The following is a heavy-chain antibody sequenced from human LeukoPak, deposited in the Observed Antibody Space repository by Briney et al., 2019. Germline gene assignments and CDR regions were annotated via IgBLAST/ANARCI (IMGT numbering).Heavy chain of an antibody. CDR3: ATRPGYCTNGVCHNWFDP. J-gene: IGHJ5*02. D-gene: IGHD2-8*01. Sequence: SETLSLTCTVCGGSISSSSYYWGWIGQPPGKGLECIGSIYYSGSTYYNPSLKSRDTNSVDTSNNQFSMKLSSVTAADTAVYYCATRPGYCTNGVCHNWFDPWGQGTLVTVSS. CDR1: GGSISSSSYY. V-gene: IGHV4-39*07. CDR2: IYYSGST.